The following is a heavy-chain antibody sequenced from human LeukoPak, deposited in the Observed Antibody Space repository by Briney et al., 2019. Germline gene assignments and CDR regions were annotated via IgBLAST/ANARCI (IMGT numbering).Heavy chain of an antibody. V-gene: IGHV3-7*01. Sequence: PGGSLRLSCTFSGLTFRSYWMNWVRQAPGKGLEWVANINPGGNEIRSVDSVKGRCIISRDNAKNSLDLQMSSLRVEDTAVYYCMCWGTDNHWGQGILVTVSS. CDR1: GLTFRSYW. CDR2: INPGGNEI. J-gene: IGHJ4*02. D-gene: IGHD7-27*01. CDR3: MCWGTDNH.